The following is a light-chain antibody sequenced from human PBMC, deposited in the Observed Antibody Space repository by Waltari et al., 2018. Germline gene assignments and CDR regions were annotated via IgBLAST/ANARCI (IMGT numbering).Light chain of an antibody. CDR2: GST. J-gene: IGLJ3*02. Sequence: QSVLTQAPSMSGAPGQRVTIPCTGSGSNIGAGFAFHCYQQLPRAAPKLLIYGSTSRPLGVPDRFFGSTSGTSASLVIIGLQPEDEAVYYCQSYDTSLSVVFGGGTKLTVL. CDR1: GSNIGAGFA. V-gene: IGLV1-40*01. CDR3: QSYDTSLSVV.